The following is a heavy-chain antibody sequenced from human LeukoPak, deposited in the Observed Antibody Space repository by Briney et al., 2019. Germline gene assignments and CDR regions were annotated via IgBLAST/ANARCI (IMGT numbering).Heavy chain of an antibody. CDR2: ISWNSGSI. Sequence: SLRLSCAASGFTFDDYAMHWVRQAPGKGLEWVSGISWNSGSIGYADSVKGRFTISRDNAKNSLYLQMNSLRAEDTALYYCAKGDEYSSSSVFDYWGQGTLVTVSS. CDR1: GFTFDDYA. CDR3: AKGDEYSSSSVFDY. J-gene: IGHJ4*02. V-gene: IGHV3-9*01. D-gene: IGHD6-6*01.